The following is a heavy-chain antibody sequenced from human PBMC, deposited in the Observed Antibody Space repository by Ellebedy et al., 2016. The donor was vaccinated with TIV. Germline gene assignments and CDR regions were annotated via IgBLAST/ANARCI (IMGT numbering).Heavy chain of an antibody. CDR3: ASEDIVVVPAAVPTPDY. Sequence: LRLSXTVSGDSISSTYYYWGWIRQPPGKGLEWIGSIHYGGNTYYNPSLKSRVSMSIDTSKNQFSLKVTSVTAADTAVYYCASEDIVVVPAAVPTPDYWGQGTLVTVSS. J-gene: IGHJ4*02. V-gene: IGHV4-39*01. CDR1: GDSISSTYYY. CDR2: IHYGGNT. D-gene: IGHD2-2*01.